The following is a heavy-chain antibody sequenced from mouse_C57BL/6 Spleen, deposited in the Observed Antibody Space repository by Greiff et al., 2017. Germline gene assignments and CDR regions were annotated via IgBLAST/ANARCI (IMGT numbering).Heavy chain of an antibody. J-gene: IGHJ3*01. D-gene: IGHD1-1*01. CDR2: IDPETGGT. Sequence: VQLVESGAELVRPGASVTLSCKASGYTFTDYEMHWVKQTPVHGLEWIGAIDPETGGTAYNQKFKGKAILTADKSSSTAYMELRSLTSEDSAVYYCTRRWDYHEGFAYWGQGTLVTVSA. CDR1: GYTFTDYE. CDR3: TRRWDYHEGFAY. V-gene: IGHV1-15*01.